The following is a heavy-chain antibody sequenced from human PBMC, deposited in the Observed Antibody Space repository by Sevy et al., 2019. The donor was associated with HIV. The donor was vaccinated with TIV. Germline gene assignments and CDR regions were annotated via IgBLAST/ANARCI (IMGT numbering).Heavy chain of an antibody. D-gene: IGHD2-2*01. Sequence: GGSLRLSCAASGFTFSDYYMSWIRQAPGKGLEWVSYISSSGSTIYYAASVKGRFPISRDNAKNSLYLQMNSLRAEDTAVYYCARGYCSSTSCYLVAFDIWGQGTMVTVSS. CDR3: ARGYCSSTSCYLVAFDI. CDR2: ISSSGSTI. J-gene: IGHJ3*02. V-gene: IGHV3-11*04. CDR1: GFTFSDYY.